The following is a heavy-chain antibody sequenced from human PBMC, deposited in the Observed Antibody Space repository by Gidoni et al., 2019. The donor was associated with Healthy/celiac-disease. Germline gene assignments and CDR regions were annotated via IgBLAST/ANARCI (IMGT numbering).Heavy chain of an antibody. CDR2: ISGSGGRT. J-gene: IGHJ5*02. CDR1: GFPFSSYA. Sequence: EVQLLESGGGLVQPGGSLRLSCAASGFPFSSYAMSWVRQAPGKGLEWVSAISGSGGRTYYADSVKGRFTISRDNSKNTLYLQMNSLRAEDTAVYYCASQLAVAGTFWFDPWGQGTLVTVSS. D-gene: IGHD6-19*01. V-gene: IGHV3-23*01. CDR3: ASQLAVAGTFWFDP.